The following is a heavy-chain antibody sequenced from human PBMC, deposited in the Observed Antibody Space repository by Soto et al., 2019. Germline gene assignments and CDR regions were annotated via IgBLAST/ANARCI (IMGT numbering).Heavy chain of an antibody. D-gene: IGHD5-18*01. CDR1: GYTFTSYG. Sequence: GASVKVSCKACGYTFTSYGIRWVRQAPGQRLEWMGWISAYNGNTNYAQKLQGRVTMTTDTSTSTAYMELRSLRSDDTAVYYCARDKDTGYSYGSGYFDYWGQGTLVTVSS. CDR2: ISAYNGNT. V-gene: IGHV1-18*01. CDR3: ARDKDTGYSYGSGYFDY. J-gene: IGHJ4*02.